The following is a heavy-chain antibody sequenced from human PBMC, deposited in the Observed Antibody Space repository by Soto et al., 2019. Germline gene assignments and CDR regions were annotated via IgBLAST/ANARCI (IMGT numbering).Heavy chain of an antibody. CDR1: GYIFTSYR. Sequence: QVRLVQSGAEVKKPGASVKVSCKSSGYIFTSYRINWVRQAPGQGHEWLGWITADNGNTDYPQKLQGRVTLTTDTSARTAYLELSIATSDDTAVYYCAIDRRGRAAPGGCMDVWGQGTTVTV. D-gene: IGHD6-13*01. J-gene: IGHJ6*02. CDR3: AIDRRGRAAPGGCMDV. CDR2: ITADNGNT. V-gene: IGHV1-18*01.